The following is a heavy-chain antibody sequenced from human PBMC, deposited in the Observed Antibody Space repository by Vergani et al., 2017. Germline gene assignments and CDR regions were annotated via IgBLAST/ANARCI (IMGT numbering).Heavy chain of an antibody. CDR2: IYHSGST. CDR1: GYSISTGYY. D-gene: IGHD3-10*01. Sequence: QLHLQGSGPGLVKPSETLSLTCAVSGYSISTGYYWGWIRQPPGKGLRWIGSIYHSGSTSYNPSLKSRVTISVDTSRNQFSLKLTSVTAADTAVYYCARHLNGASGSYRDFDSWGQGTLVTVSS. J-gene: IGHJ4*02. V-gene: IGHV4-38-2*01. CDR3: ARHLNGASGSYRDFDS.